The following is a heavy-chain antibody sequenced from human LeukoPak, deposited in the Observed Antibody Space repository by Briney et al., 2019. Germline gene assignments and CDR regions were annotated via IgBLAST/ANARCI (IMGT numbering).Heavy chain of an antibody. J-gene: IGHJ4*02. Sequence: GGSLRLSCAASGFTFSSYSMNWVRQAPGKGLEWVSYISSSSSTIYYADSVKGRFTISRDNAKNSLYLQMNSLRAEDTAVYYCASPDWSEAYWGQGTLVTVSS. CDR3: ASPDWSEAY. D-gene: IGHD3-9*01. CDR1: GFTFSSYS. CDR2: ISSSSSTI. V-gene: IGHV3-48*04.